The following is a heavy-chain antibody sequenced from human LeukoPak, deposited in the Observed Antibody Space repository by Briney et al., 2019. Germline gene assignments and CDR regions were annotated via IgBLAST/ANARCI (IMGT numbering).Heavy chain of an antibody. CDR3: AELGITMIGGV. J-gene: IGHJ6*04. Sequence: GGSLRLSCAASGFTFSDNYMTWVRQAPGKGLEWVSSISSSSSYIYYADSVKGRFTISRDNAKNSLYLQMNSLRAEDTAVYYCAELGITMIGGVWGKGTTVTISS. CDR1: GFTFSDNY. V-gene: IGHV3-21*01. D-gene: IGHD3-10*02. CDR2: ISSSSSYI.